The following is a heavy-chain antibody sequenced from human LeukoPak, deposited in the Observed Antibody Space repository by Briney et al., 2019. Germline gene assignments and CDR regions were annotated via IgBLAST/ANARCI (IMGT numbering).Heavy chain of an antibody. Sequence: GGSLRLSCAASGFTFSSYEMNWVRQAPGKGLEWVSYISSSGSTIYYADSVKSRFTISRDNAKNSLYLQMNSLRAEDTAVYYCARTYYYGSGSYHYYYYMDVWGKGTTVTISS. J-gene: IGHJ6*03. CDR3: ARTYYYGSGSYHYYYYMDV. D-gene: IGHD3-10*01. CDR1: GFTFSSYE. V-gene: IGHV3-48*03. CDR2: ISSSGSTI.